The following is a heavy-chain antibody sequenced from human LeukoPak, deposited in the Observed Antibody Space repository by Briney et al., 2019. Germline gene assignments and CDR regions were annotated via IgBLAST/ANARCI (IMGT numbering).Heavy chain of an antibody. D-gene: IGHD2-2*01. V-gene: IGHV3-23*01. CDR2: ISGSGGST. CDR3: ARDRGYCRGTTCYAYYMDV. J-gene: IGHJ6*03. Sequence: GGSLRLSCAASGFTFSSYAMSWVRQAPGKGLEWVSAISGSGGSTYYANSVKGRFTISRDNSKNTLYLQMNSLRAEDTAVYYCARDRGYCRGTTCYAYYMDVWGKGTTVTVSS. CDR1: GFTFSSYA.